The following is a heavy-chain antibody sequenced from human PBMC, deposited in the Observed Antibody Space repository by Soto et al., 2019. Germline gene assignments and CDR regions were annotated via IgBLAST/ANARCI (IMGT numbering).Heavy chain of an antibody. D-gene: IGHD1-26*01. J-gene: IGHJ5*02. V-gene: IGHV3-23*01. CDR2: ISGSGGST. CDR1: GFTFSSYA. CDR3: AKPSPMYSGSYLNWFDP. Sequence: HPGGSLRLSCAASGFTFSSYAMSWVRQAPGKGLEWVSAISGSGGSTYYADSVKGRFTISRDNSKNTLYLQMNSLRAEDTAVYYCAKPSPMYSGSYLNWFDPWGQGTLVTVSS.